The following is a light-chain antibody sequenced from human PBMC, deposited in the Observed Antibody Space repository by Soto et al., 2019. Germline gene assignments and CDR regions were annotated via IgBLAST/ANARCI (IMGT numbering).Light chain of an antibody. V-gene: IGKV1-39*01. CDR3: QQSYSTGYT. CDR2: AAS. CDR1: RTIIGY. Sequence: DIQMTQSPSSLSASVGDRVTITCRASRTIIGYLNWYQLKPGKAPKLLIYAASSLHSGVPSRFSGSGSGTDFTLTISGVQREDFATYYCQQSYSTGYTFGQGTKVEIK. J-gene: IGKJ2*01.